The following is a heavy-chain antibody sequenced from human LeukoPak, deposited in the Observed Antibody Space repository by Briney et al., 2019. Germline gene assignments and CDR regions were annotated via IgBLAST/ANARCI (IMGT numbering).Heavy chain of an antibody. D-gene: IGHD1-26*01. J-gene: IGHJ3*02. Sequence: PSETLSLTCAVYGGSFSGYYWSWIRQPPGKGLEWIGDINHSGSTNYHPSLKSRVTISVDTSKNQFSLNLNSVTAADTAVYYCARRRRIVGATPGAFDIWGQGTMVTVSS. CDR2: INHSGST. V-gene: IGHV4-34*01. CDR1: GGSFSGYY. CDR3: ARRRRIVGATPGAFDI.